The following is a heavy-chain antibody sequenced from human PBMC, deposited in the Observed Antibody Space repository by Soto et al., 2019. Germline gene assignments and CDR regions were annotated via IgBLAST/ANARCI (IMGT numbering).Heavy chain of an antibody. Sequence: QAHLVQSGPKVRKPGASVKVSCQALEHTSTISYIHWVRQARGQGLEWMGWINADSGDTTYAEDFRGRVTFTRDTSTSTFHMELSRLRLDDTAMYFCATRDYDILTGYLHIWGQGTLITVSS. D-gene: IGHD3-9*01. CDR2: INADSGDT. CDR1: EHTSTISY. V-gene: IGHV1-2*02. CDR3: ATRDYDILTGYLHI. J-gene: IGHJ1*01.